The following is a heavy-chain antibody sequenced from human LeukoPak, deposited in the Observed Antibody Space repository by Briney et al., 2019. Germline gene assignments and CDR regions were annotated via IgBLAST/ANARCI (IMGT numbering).Heavy chain of an antibody. CDR3: ATQRGSYLWGTDFDF. D-gene: IGHD3-16*01. Sequence: ASVKVSCKASGYIFSDYYMHWVRQAPGQGLEWMGWIKPDSGGTNYEQKFQGRVTMTRDTSISTAYMELSRLRSDDTALYYCATQRGSYLWGTDFDFWGQGTLVTVSS. CDR1: GYIFSDYY. V-gene: IGHV1-2*02. CDR2: IKPDSGGT. J-gene: IGHJ4*02.